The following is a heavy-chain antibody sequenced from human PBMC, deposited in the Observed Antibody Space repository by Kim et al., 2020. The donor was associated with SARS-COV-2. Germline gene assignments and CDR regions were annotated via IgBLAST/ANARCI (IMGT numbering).Heavy chain of an antibody. V-gene: IGHV4-59*01. D-gene: IGHD1-26*01. CDR1: GGSITSYY. J-gene: IGHJ3*02. CDR2: IHYSGST. Sequence: SETLSLTCTVSGGSITSYYWTWIRQPPGKGLEWFGYIHYSGSTNYNPSLKGRVTISLDTTKNQFSLKLNSVTAADTAVYYCAKIKSGGGSFDIWGQGTMVPVS. CDR3: AKIKSGGGSFDI.